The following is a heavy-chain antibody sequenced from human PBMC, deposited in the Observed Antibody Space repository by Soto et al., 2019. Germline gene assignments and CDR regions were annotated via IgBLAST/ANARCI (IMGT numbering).Heavy chain of an antibody. J-gene: IGHJ6*02. CDR1: GFTFDDYG. V-gene: IGHV3-20*04. CDR2: INWNGGST. CDR3: ARDYLRAAGSYYGMDV. D-gene: IGHD6-13*01. Sequence: GGSLRLSCAASGFTFDDYGMSWVRQAPGKGLEWVSGINWNGGSTGYADSVKGRFTISRDNAKNSLYLQMNSLRAEDTALYYCARDYLRAAGSYYGMDVWGQGTTVTVSS.